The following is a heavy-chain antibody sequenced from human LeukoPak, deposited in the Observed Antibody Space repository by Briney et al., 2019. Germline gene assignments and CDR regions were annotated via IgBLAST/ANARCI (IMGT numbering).Heavy chain of an antibody. Sequence: SQTLSLTCAIFGDSVSSNGAGWSCVRQSPSRGLEWLGRTYYRSTWYNDDAPSVKGLLTINPDTAKDQFSLQLKSVTAEDTALSYCVRGGLVRGAINSLIGFDVWGQGIMVTVSS. CDR1: GDSVSSNGAG. V-gene: IGHV6-1*01. CDR2: TYYRSTWYN. CDR3: VRGGLVRGAINSLIGFDV. D-gene: IGHD3-10*01. J-gene: IGHJ3*01.